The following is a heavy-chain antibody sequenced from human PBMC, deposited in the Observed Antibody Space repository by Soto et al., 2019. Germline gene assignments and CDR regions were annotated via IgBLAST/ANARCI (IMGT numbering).Heavy chain of an antibody. CDR2: IYHSGST. CDR1: GGSISSSNW. V-gene: IGHV4-4*02. Sequence: SETLSLTCAVPGGSISSSNWWSWVRQPPGKGLEWIGEIYHSGSTNYNPSLKSRVTISVDKSKNQFSLKLSSVTAADTAVYYCARDKGDYDRGLDYWGQGTLVTVSS. J-gene: IGHJ4*02. D-gene: IGHD4-17*01. CDR3: ARDKGDYDRGLDY.